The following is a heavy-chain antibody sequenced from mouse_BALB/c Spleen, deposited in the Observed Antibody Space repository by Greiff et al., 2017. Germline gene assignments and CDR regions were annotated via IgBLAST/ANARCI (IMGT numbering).Heavy chain of an antibody. V-gene: IGHV7-3*02. Sequence: EVKLVESGGGLVQPGGSLRLSCATSGFTFTDYYMSWVRQPPGKALEWLGFIRNKANGYTTEYSASVKGRFTISRDNSQSILYLQMNTLRAEDSATYYCARDRSWDEGYFDVWGAGTTVTVSS. CDR1: GFTFTDYY. CDR3: ARDRSWDEGYFDV. D-gene: IGHD4-1*01. J-gene: IGHJ1*01. CDR2: IRNKANGYTT.